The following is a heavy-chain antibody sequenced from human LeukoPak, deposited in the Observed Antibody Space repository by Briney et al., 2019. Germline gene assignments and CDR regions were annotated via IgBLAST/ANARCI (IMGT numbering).Heavy chain of an antibody. V-gene: IGHV1-69*13. CDR3: ASGPYYGSGRSYYYGMDV. D-gene: IGHD3-10*01. CDR1: GGTFSSYA. CDR2: IIHIFGTA. Sequence: ASVNVSCKASGGTFSSYAISWVRQAPGQGLEWMGGIIHIFGTANYAQKFQGRVTITADESTSTAYMELSSLRSEDTAVYYCASGPYYGSGRSYYYGMDVWGKGTTVTVSS. J-gene: IGHJ6*04.